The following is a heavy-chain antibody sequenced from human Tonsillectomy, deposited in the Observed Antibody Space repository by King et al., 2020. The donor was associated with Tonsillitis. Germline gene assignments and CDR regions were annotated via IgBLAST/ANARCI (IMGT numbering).Heavy chain of an antibody. CDR2: ISAYNGNT. V-gene: IGHV1-18*01. CDR3: ARDLELVIYYYYGMDV. CDR1: GYTFTSHG. J-gene: IGHJ6*02. D-gene: IGHD6-13*01. Sequence: VQLVESGAEVKKPGASVKVSCKASGYTFTSHGISWVRQAPGQGLEWMGWISAYNGNTNYAQKLQGRVTMTTDTSTSTAYMELRSLRSDDTAVYYCARDLELVIYYYYGMDVWGQGTTVTVSS.